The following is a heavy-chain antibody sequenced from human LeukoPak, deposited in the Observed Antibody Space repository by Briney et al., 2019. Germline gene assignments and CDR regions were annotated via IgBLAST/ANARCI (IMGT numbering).Heavy chain of an antibody. V-gene: IGHV3-33*01. J-gene: IGHJ4*02. CDR1: GFTFSNYG. CDR3: AREWGRIAVAGGPGY. CDR2: IWYDGHTK. Sequence: PGRSLRLSCAVSGFTFSNYGMHWFRQAPGKGLEWLTLIWYDGHTKFYADSVKGRFTVSRDNSKNTLYLQMDNLRDEDTAVYYCAREWGRIAVAGGPGYWGQGTLVTVSS. D-gene: IGHD6-19*01.